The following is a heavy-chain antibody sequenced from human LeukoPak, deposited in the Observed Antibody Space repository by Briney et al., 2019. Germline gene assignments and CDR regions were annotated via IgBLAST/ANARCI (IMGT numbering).Heavy chain of an antibody. Sequence: SQTLSLTCAISGDSVSSNSAAWNWIRQSPSRGLEWLGRTYYRSKWYNDYAVSVKSRITINPDTSKNQFSLKLSSVTAADTAVYYCARGSKTWHYYWFDPWGQGTLVTVSS. CDR2: TYYRSKWYN. D-gene: IGHD3-10*01. V-gene: IGHV6-1*01. J-gene: IGHJ5*02. CDR3: ARGSKTWHYYWFDP. CDR1: GDSVSSNSAA.